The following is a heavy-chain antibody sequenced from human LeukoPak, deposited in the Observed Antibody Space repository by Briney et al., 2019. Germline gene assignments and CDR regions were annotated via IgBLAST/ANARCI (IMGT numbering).Heavy chain of an antibody. CDR3: VCLGLGGLSLD. J-gene: IGHJ4*02. V-gene: IGHV3-21*01. CDR2: ITSDSRYR. CDR1: GFSFSTYN. D-gene: IGHD3-16*01. Sequence: GGSLSLSCEASGFSFSTYNMNWVRQAPGKGLEWISSITSDSRYRYYADSVKGRFTISRDNAKNTLYLQMNSLRVEDTAVYYCVCLGLGGLSLDWGQGTLVTVSS.